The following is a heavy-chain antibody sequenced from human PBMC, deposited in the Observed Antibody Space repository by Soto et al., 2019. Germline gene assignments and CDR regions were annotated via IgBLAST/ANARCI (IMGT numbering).Heavy chain of an antibody. J-gene: IGHJ6*02. CDR1: GFTFSSFG. CDR2: ISFDGSNK. D-gene: IGHD1-1*01. V-gene: IGHV3-30*18. CDR3: AKDTSKYSNNWPAYYGLDV. Sequence: QVQLVESGGGVVQPGRSLRLSCAASGFTFSSFGMHWVRQAPGKGLEWMAVISFDGSNKYYADSVKGRFTISRDNSKNTLSLQMNSLKAEDTAVYYCAKDTSKYSNNWPAYYGLDVWGQGTTVTVSS.